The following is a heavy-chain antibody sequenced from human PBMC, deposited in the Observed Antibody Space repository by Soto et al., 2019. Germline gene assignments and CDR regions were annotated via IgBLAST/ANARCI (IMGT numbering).Heavy chain of an antibody. CDR1: GGSISSSGYY. CDR3: ARRKRAQSQFDP. J-gene: IGHJ5*02. Sequence: QLQLQESGPGLVKPSETLSLTCTVSGGSISSSGYYCVWIRQPPGKGLEWIGSIYYSGTTYYNPSLKSRVTISADTSKNQFSLMLTSVTATDTAVYFCARRKRAQSQFDPWGQGTLVTVSS. D-gene: IGHD6-25*01. V-gene: IGHV4-39*01. CDR2: IYYSGTT.